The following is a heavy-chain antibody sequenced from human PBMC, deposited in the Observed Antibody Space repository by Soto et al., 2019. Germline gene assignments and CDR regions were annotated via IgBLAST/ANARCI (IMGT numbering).Heavy chain of an antibody. CDR3: ARGIVVVPAATYY. D-gene: IGHD2-2*01. CDR1: GFTFSSYW. J-gene: IGHJ4*02. V-gene: IGHV3-74*01. CDR2: INSDGSST. Sequence: EGSLRLSCAASGFTFSSYWMHWVRQAPGKGLVWVSRINSDGSSTSYADSVKGRFTISRDNAKNTLYLQMNSLRAEDTAVYYCARGIVVVPAATYYWGQGTLVTVSS.